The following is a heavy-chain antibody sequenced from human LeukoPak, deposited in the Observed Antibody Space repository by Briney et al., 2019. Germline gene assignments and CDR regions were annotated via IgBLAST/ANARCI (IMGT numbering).Heavy chain of an antibody. CDR2: INAGNGNT. CDR1: GYTFTSYA. J-gene: IGHJ4*02. D-gene: IGHD3-22*01. V-gene: IGHV1-3*01. CDR3: ARALMEDYYDSSGYFDY. Sequence: GASVKVSCKASGYTFTSYAMHWVRQAPGQRLGWMGWINAGNGNTKYSQKFQGRVTITRDTSASTAYMELSSLRSEDTAVYYCARALMEDYYDSSGYFDYWGQGTLVTVSS.